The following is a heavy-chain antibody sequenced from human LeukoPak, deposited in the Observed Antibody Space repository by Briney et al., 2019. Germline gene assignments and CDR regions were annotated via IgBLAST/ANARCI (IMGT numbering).Heavy chain of an antibody. Sequence: PSETLSLTCTVSGGSISSSSYYWGWIRQPPGKGLEWIGSIYYSGSTYYNPSLKSRVTISVDTSKNQFSLKLSSVTAADTAVYYCARHVFLGGRGEIDYWGQGTLVTVSS. V-gene: IGHV4-39*01. J-gene: IGHJ4*02. CDR3: ARHVFLGGRGEIDY. CDR1: GGSISSSSYY. CDR2: IYYSGST. D-gene: IGHD3-10*01.